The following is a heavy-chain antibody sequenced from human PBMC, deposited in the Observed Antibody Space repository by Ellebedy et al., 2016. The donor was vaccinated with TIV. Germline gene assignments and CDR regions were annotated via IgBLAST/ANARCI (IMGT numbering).Heavy chain of an antibody. CDR3: AKDNDATGWYFDL. CDR1: GFTFDDYA. V-gene: IGHV3-9*01. Sequence: SLKISCAASGFTFDDYAMHWVRQAPGKGLEWVSGISWNSGSIGYADSVKGRFTISRDNAKNSLYLQMSSLRPEDTAFYYCAKDNDATGWYFDLWGRGTLVTVSS. CDR2: ISWNSGSI. J-gene: IGHJ2*01.